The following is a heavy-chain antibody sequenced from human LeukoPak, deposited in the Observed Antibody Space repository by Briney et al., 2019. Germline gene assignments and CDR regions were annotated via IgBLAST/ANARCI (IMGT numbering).Heavy chain of an antibody. CDR3: ARRQRGHEGLWPFDI. Sequence: SETLSLTCTVSGGSISSYYWSWIRQPPGKGLEWIGYIYYSGSTNYNPSLKSRVTISVDTSKNQFSLKLTSMTAADTAVYYCARRQRGHEGLWPFDIWRQETMVTVSS. CDR1: GGSISSYY. V-gene: IGHV4-59*08. J-gene: IGHJ3*02. D-gene: IGHD6-25*01. CDR2: IYYSGST.